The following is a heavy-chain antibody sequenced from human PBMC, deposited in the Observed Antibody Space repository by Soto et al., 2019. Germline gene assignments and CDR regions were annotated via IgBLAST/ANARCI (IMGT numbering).Heavy chain of an antibody. V-gene: IGHV4-4*07. CDR2: FFTSGGT. Sequence: SDTLSLTCTVSGGSISKYFWSWIRQPAGKGLEWIGRFFTSGGTKYNPSLKSRVTMSVDMSKNQLSLSLVSVTAADTAVYYCARRDSVSSGRGFDYWGQGILVTVSS. CDR1: GGSISKYF. CDR3: ARRDSVSSGRGFDY. D-gene: IGHD6-6*01. J-gene: IGHJ4*02.